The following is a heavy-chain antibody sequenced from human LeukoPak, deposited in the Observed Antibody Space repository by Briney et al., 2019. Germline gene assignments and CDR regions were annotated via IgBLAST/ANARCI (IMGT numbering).Heavy chain of an antibody. J-gene: IGHJ4*02. CDR1: GFTFSSYS. CDR3: TTITDTAMVLY. CDR2: IKSKTDGGTT. D-gene: IGHD5-18*01. V-gene: IGHV3-15*01. Sequence: GGSLRLSCAASGFTFSSYSMNWVRQAPGKGLEWVGRIKSKTDGGTTDYAAPVKGRFTISRDDSKNTLYLQMNSLKTEDTAVYYCTTITDTAMVLYWGQGTLVTVSS.